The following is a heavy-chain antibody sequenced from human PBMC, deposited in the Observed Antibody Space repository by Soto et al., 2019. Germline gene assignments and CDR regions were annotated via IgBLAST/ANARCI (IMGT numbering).Heavy chain of an antibody. Sequence: PSETLSLTCTVSGDSISSGDYYWSWIRQPAVTGLRRIGYIYYSGSTYYNPSLKSRVNISVDTSKNQFSLKLSSVTAADTAVYYCASVAITIFGVVITGPRGHWFDPWGQGTLVT. V-gene: IGHV4-30-4*01. J-gene: IGHJ5*02. CDR3: ASVAITIFGVVITGPRGHWFDP. D-gene: IGHD3-3*01. CDR1: GDSISSGDYY. CDR2: IYYSGST.